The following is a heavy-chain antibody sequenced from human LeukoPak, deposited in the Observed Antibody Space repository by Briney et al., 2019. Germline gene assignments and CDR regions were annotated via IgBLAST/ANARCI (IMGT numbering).Heavy chain of an antibody. Sequence: AGGSLRLSCAASGFTFSDYYITWIRQAPGKGLEWVSYISSSGSTIYYADSVKGRFTISRDNAKNSLYLQMNSLRAEDTAVYYCARDPHYCTSTSCTPSLFDYWGQGTLVTVSS. D-gene: IGHD2-2*01. CDR2: ISSSGSTI. J-gene: IGHJ4*02. V-gene: IGHV3-11*01. CDR3: ARDPHYCTSTSCTPSLFDY. CDR1: GFTFSDYY.